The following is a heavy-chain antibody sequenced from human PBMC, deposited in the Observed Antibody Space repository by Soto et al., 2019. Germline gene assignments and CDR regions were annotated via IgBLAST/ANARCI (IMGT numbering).Heavy chain of an antibody. D-gene: IGHD3-9*01. CDR1: GFTFSNAW. V-gene: IGHV3-15*07. CDR3: PYFDWLLGGAFDP. Sequence: GGSLRLSCAASGFTFSNAWMNWVRQAPGKGLEWVGRIKSKTDGGTTDYAAPVKGRFTISRDDSKNTLYLQMNSLKTEDTAVYYCPYFDWLLGGAFDPWGQGTLVTVSS. J-gene: IGHJ5*02. CDR2: IKSKTDGGTT.